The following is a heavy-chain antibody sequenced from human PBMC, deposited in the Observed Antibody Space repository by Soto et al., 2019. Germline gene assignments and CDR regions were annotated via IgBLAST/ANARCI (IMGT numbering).Heavy chain of an antibody. CDR1: GDSISRSVW. D-gene: IGHD3-22*01. Sequence: SETLSLTCAVSGDSISRSVWWTWVRQPPGKGLEWIGEVFHTGNTNYNPSLKSRVTMSVDKSTNEFSLKVTSVTAADTAIYYCARKAWVRFDYWGQGALVTVSS. CDR3: ARKAWVRFDY. V-gene: IGHV4-4*02. CDR2: VFHTGNT. J-gene: IGHJ4*02.